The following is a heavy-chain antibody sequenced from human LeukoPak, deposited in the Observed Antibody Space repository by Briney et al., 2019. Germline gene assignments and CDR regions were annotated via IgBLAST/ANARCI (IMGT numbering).Heavy chain of an antibody. CDR3: ARVATIDAFDI. D-gene: IGHD5-12*01. CDR2: IYSGGST. Sequence: PPGGSLRLSCAASGFSVTNAWMSWVRQAPGKGLEWVSVIYSGGSTYYADSVKGRFTISRDNSKNTLYLQMNSLRPEDTAVYYCARVATIDAFDIWGQGTMVTVSS. CDR1: GFSVTNAW. V-gene: IGHV3-53*01. J-gene: IGHJ3*02.